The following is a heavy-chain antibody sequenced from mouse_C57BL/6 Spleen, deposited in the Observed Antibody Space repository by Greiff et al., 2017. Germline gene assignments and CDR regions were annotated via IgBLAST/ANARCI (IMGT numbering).Heavy chain of an antibody. J-gene: IGHJ2*01. Sequence: VQLQQPGAELVKPGASVKLSCKASGYTFTSYWMQWVKQRPGQGLEWIGEIDPSDSYTNYNQKFKGKATLTVDTSSSTAYMQLSSLTSEDSAVYYCARGDSNYCGDYWGQGTTLTVSS. CDR2: IDPSDSYT. CDR1: GYTFTSYW. D-gene: IGHD2-5*01. CDR3: ARGDSNYCGDY. V-gene: IGHV1-50*01.